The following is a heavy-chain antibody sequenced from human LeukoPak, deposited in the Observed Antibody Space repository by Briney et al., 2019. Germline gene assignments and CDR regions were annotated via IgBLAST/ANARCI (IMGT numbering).Heavy chain of an antibody. CDR2: ISYDGRNV. V-gene: IGHV3-30*18. Sequence: PGGSLRLSCVASEFMFSKYGIHWVRQAPGKGLEWVAVISYDGRNVDYEDSVKGRFTISRDNSKNTVYLQMSSLRTEDTAVYYCAKGATTMSTADAFVLWGQGVMVTVSS. CDR3: AKGATTMSTADAFVL. D-gene: IGHD4-17*01. J-gene: IGHJ3*01. CDR1: EFMFSKYG.